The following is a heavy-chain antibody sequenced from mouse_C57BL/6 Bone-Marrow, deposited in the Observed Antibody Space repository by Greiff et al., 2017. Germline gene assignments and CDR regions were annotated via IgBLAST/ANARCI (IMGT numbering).Heavy chain of an antibody. J-gene: IGHJ2*01. CDR1: GYTFTDYH. Sequence: QVQLPQSGAELVRPGASVKLSCKASGYTFTDYHINWVKQRPGQGLEWIARVYSGSGNTYYNEKFKGKATLTAETSSSTAYMQLSSLTSEDSAVYYCANCYFDDWGKGTTLTVSS. V-gene: IGHV1-76*01. CDR2: VYSGSGNT. CDR3: ANCYFDD.